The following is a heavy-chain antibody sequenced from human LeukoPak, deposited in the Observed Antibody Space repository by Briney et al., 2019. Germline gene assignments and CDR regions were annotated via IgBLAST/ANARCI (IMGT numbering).Heavy chain of an antibody. CDR3: ARDVRYSSGWYDPPNWFDP. CDR1: GYSFTSYW. D-gene: IGHD6-19*01. Sequence: GESLKISCKGSGYSFTSYWIGWVRQMPGKGLEWMGIIYPGDSDTRYSPSFQGQVTISADKSISTAYLQWSSLKASDTAMYYCARDVRYSSGWYDPPNWFDPWGQGTLATVSS. V-gene: IGHV5-51*01. CDR2: IYPGDSDT. J-gene: IGHJ5*02.